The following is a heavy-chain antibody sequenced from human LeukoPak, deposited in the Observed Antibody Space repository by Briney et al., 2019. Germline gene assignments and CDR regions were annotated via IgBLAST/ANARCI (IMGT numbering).Heavy chain of an antibody. J-gene: IGHJ6*02. CDR2: IIPIFGTT. CDR3: ASFDIVVVPAGHYYYGMDV. V-gene: IGHV1-69*05. D-gene: IGHD2-2*01. Sequence: GASVKVSCKASGGTFSSYAISWVRQAPGQGLEWMGGIIPIFGTTNYAQKFQGRVTITTDESTSTAYMELRSLRSDDTAVYYCASFDIVVVPAGHYYYGMDVWGQGTTVTVSS. CDR1: GGTFSSYA.